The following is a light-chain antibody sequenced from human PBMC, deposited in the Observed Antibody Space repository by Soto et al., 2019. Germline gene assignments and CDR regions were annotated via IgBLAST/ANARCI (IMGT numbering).Light chain of an antibody. J-gene: IGKJ1*01. CDR1: QSISTW. CDR3: QQYSSYSPWL. Sequence: DIQVAQSPSTLSAPMGDRVTITCRASQSISTWLAWYQHKPGTAPKLLIYKASTLDRGVSSRFSGSGSETEFTLTISSLQPVDSATYYCQQYSSYSPWLFGQGTKVEI. V-gene: IGKV1-5*03. CDR2: KAS.